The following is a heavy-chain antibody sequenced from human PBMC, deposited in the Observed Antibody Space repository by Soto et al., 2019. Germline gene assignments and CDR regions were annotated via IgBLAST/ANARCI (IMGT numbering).Heavy chain of an antibody. CDR3: AWSEEDPDYYSYGM. CDR2: TYYRSRWYS. CDR1: EDTFSSNSVA. V-gene: IGHV6-1*01. D-gene: IGHD2-15*01. Sequence: QTMSLTCVGAEDTFSSNSVAWDWVRQSPSRGLEWLGRTYYRSRWYSGYAVGVRNRIDINADTSKNQVSLQLNSVTAEDTAVNYCAWSEEDPDYYSYGM. J-gene: IGHJ6*01.